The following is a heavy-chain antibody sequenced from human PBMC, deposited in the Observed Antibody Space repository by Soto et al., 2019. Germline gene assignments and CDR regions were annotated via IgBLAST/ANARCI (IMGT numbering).Heavy chain of an antibody. CDR1: GXSISGGFMF. D-gene: IGHD2-2*01. CDR2: IYNSGSK. Sequence: TLSLSCSVSGXSISGGFMFWSWIRQHPGKGLEWLGYIYNSGSKYYNPSLKSRISMSIEKSQNDLYLRFTLSSVSAADTAVYYCARQIPAAITRSAMDVWGQGTTGTVSS. CDR3: ARQIPAAITRSAMDV. J-gene: IGHJ6*02. V-gene: IGHV4-31*03.